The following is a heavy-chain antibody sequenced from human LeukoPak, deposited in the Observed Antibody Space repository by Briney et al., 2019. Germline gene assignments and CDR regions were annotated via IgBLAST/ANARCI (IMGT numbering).Heavy chain of an antibody. CDR2: ISRSQTYI. V-gene: IGHV3-21*01. Sequence: SPGGSLRLSCAASGFAVSDYTMNWVRQAPGKGLEWISSISRSQTYIYYADSVKGRFAISKDNAENSLYLQMNSLRAEDTAVYYCARAQVGYNWFDPWGQGTLVSVSS. D-gene: IGHD1-26*01. CDR1: GFAVSDYT. CDR3: ARAQVGYNWFDP. J-gene: IGHJ5*02.